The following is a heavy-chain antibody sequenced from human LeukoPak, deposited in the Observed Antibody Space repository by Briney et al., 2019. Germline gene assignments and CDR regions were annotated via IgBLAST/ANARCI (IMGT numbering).Heavy chain of an antibody. CDR2: INHSGST. CDR3: ARGVYSGSKYYFDY. J-gene: IGHJ4*02. D-gene: IGHD1-26*01. Sequence: SETLSLTCAVYGGSFSGYYWSWIRQPPGKGLEWIGEINHSGSTNYNPSLKSRVTISVDTSKNQSSLKLSSVTAADTAVYYCARGVYSGSKYYFDYWGQGTLVTVSS. CDR1: GGSFSGYY. V-gene: IGHV4-34*01.